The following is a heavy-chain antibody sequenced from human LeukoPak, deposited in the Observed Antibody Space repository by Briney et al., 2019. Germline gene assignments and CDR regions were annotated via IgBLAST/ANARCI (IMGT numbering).Heavy chain of an antibody. CDR1: GFTFSSYW. CDR3: ARDNTNCPFDY. CDR2: IKQDGSEK. J-gene: IGHJ4*02. Sequence: PGGSLRLSCAASGFTFSSYWMSWVRQAPGKGLEWVANIKQDGSEKYYVDSVRGRFTISRDNAKNSLYLQMNSLRAEDTAVYYCARDNTNCPFDYWGQGTLVTVSS. D-gene: IGHD2-2*01. V-gene: IGHV3-7*01.